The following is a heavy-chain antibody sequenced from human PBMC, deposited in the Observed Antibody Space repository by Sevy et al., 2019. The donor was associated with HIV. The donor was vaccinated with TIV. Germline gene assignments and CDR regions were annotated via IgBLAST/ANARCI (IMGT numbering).Heavy chain of an antibody. D-gene: IGHD3-22*01. CDR2: ITHSGST. J-gene: IGHJ4*02. V-gene: IGHV4-34*01. CDR3: ARGPLYYYDSSGYYRYFDY. CDR1: GGSFSGYY. Sequence: SETLSLTCAVYGGSFSGYYWSWIRQPPGKGLEWIGEITHSGSTNYNSSLKSRVTISVDTSRNQFSLKLSSVTAADTAVYYCARGPLYYYDSSGYYRYFDYWGQGTLVTVSS.